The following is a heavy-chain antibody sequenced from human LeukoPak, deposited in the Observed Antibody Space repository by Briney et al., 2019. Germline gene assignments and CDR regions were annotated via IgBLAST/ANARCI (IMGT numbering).Heavy chain of an antibody. CDR2: ISYDGSNK. D-gene: IGHD6-19*01. Sequence: GRSLRLSCAASGFTFSSYAMHWVRQAPGKGLEWVAVISYDGSNKYYADSVKGRFTISRDNSKNTLYLQMNSLRAEDTAVYYCAREIAVAGIDYWGQGTLVTVSS. J-gene: IGHJ4*02. CDR3: AREIAVAGIDY. V-gene: IGHV3-30*04. CDR1: GFTFSSYA.